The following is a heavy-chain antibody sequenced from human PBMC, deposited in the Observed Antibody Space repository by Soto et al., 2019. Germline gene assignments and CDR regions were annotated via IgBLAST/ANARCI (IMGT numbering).Heavy chain of an antibody. CDR1: GGSISSYY. J-gene: IGHJ6*03. V-gene: IGHV4-59*08. Sequence: QVQLQESGPGLVKPSETLSLTCTVSGGSISSYYWGWIRQPPGKGLEWIGYIYYSGSTNYNPSLKSRVTISVVTSKNQFSLKLGSVTAADTAVYYCARSYAAGWTMVYYYYMDVWGKGTTVTVSS. D-gene: IGHD3-10*01. CDR2: IYYSGST. CDR3: ARSYAAGWTMVYYYYMDV.